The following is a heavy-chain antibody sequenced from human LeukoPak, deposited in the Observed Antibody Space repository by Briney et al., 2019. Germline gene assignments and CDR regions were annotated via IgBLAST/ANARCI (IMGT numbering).Heavy chain of an antibody. D-gene: IGHD3-22*01. V-gene: IGHV1-18*01. Sequence: ASVKVSCKASGYTFTSYSISWVRQAPGQGLEWMGWISAYNGNTNYAQKLQGRVTMTTDTSTSTAYMELRSLRSDDTAVYYCARGGGHYYYDSSGYYFDYWGQGTLVTVSS. CDR2: ISAYNGNT. J-gene: IGHJ4*02. CDR3: ARGGGHYYYDSSGYYFDY. CDR1: GYTFTSYS.